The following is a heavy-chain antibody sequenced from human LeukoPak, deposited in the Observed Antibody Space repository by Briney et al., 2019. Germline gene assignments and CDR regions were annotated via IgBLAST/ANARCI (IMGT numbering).Heavy chain of an antibody. Sequence: SETLSLTCTFSGDSISSSYWSWIRQPPGKGLEWIGYISYSGRTNYNPSLKSRVTISVDKSKNQLSLKLTSVTAADTAVYYCARQSVGVITFDYWGQGTLCTVSS. J-gene: IGHJ4*02. CDR2: ISYSGRT. CDR3: ARQSVGVITFDY. D-gene: IGHD3-22*01. V-gene: IGHV4-59*08. CDR1: GDSISSSY.